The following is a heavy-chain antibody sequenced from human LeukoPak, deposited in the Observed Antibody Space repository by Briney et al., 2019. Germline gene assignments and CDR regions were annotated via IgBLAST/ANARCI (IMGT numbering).Heavy chain of an antibody. CDR1: GYTFTGYY. J-gene: IGHJ4*02. Sequence: SVKVSCKASGYTFTGYYMHWVRQAPGQGLEWMGGIIPIFGTANYAQKFQGRVTITTDESTSTAYMELSSLRSEDTAVYYCATSFGYCSGGSCYNLFDYWGQGTLVTVSS. CDR2: IIPIFGTA. D-gene: IGHD2-15*01. CDR3: ATSFGYCSGGSCYNLFDY. V-gene: IGHV1-69*05.